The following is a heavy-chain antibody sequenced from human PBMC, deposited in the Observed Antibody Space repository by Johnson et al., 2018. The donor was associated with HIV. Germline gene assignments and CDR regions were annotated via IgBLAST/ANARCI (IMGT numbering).Heavy chain of an antibody. V-gene: IGHV3-23*04. D-gene: IGHD6-13*01. Sequence: VQLVESGGGVVQPGGSLRLSCAASGFTFSSYAMSWVRQAPGKGLEWVSAISGSGGSTYYADSVKGRFTISRDNSKNTLYLQMNSLRAEDTAVYYWARESVALVAFDIWGQGTMVTVSS. CDR1: GFTFSSYA. CDR2: ISGSGGST. J-gene: IGHJ3*02. CDR3: ARESVALVAFDI.